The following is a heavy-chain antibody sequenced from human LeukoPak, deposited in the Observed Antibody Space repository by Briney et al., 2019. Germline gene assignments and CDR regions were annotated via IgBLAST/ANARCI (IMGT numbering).Heavy chain of an antibody. Sequence: ASVKVSCKASGYTFTSYYMHWVRQAPGQGLEWMGITNPSGGSTSYAQKLQGRVTMTTDTSTSTAYMELRSLRSDDTAVYYCARGRVPDFWSGYYEIDYWGQGTLVTVSS. CDR3: ARGRVPDFWSGYYEIDY. CDR1: GYTFTSYY. J-gene: IGHJ4*02. CDR2: TNPSGGST. V-gene: IGHV1-46*01. D-gene: IGHD3-3*01.